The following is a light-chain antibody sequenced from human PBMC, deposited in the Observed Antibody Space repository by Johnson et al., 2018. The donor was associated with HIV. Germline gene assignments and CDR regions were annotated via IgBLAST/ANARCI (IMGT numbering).Light chain of an antibody. CDR2: RNN. Sequence: VLTQPPSASGTPGQRVTISCSGGSSNIGSSAVNWYQQLPGTAPKLLIYRNNQRPSGVPDRFSGSKSGTSASLAISGLQAEDEADYYCAAWDDSLNGHYVFGTGTKVTVL. J-gene: IGLJ1*01. CDR1: SSNIGSSA. CDR3: AAWDDSLNGHYV. V-gene: IGLV1-44*01.